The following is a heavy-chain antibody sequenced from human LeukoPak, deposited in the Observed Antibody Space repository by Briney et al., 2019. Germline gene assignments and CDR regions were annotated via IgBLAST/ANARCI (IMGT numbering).Heavy chain of an antibody. D-gene: IGHD5-18*01. CDR1: GFTFSSYA. CDR2: ISGSGGST. Sequence: GGSLRLSCAASGFTFSSYAMSRVRQAPGKGLEWVSAISGSGGSTYYADSVKGRFTISRDNSKNTLYLQMNSLRAEDTAVYYCAKYEGGGGYSYGYGYYYYYMDVWGKGTTVTVSS. J-gene: IGHJ6*03. CDR3: AKYEGGGGYSYGYGYYYYYMDV. V-gene: IGHV3-23*01.